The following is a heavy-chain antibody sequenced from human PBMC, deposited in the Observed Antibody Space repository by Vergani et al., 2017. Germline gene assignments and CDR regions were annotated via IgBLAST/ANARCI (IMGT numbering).Heavy chain of an antibody. CDR2: IYPGNSET. J-gene: IGHJ6*03. CDR1: GYSFSRNW. Sequence: EVQLEQSGAAVKKPGESLEISCKGSGYSFSRNWIAWVRERPGQGLEWMGMIYPGNSETRNNPSFRGQVTMSVEKSISTAYLQCSSLKASDSAMYYCARVYCRGMSCAGTDYFYHIDVWGKGTTVTVS. D-gene: IGHD3/OR15-3a*01. V-gene: IGHV5-51*03. CDR3: ARVYCRGMSCAGTDYFYHIDV.